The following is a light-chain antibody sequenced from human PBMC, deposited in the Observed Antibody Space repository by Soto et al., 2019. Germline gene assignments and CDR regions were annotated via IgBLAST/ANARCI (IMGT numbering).Light chain of an antibody. CDR3: QQYGTWWT. J-gene: IGKJ1*01. Sequence: EIVITHSPATLSVSPGERATLSCRASQSVSSNLAWYQQKPGQAPRLLIYGASTRATGIPARFSGSGSGTEFTLTISSLQSEDFAVYYCQQYGTWWTFGQGTKVEIK. CDR2: GAS. CDR1: QSVSSN. V-gene: IGKV3-15*01.